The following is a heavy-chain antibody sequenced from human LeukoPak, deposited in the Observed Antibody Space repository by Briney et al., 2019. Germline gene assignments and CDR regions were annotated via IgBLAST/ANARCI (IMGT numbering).Heavy chain of an antibody. Sequence: GGSLRLSCSASGFTFNIYAMHWVRQAPGKGLEYVSAISTDGGGTYYADSAKGRFTISRDNSKNTLYLQMSSLRTEDTAVYYCVKYHNSCYSVWGQGTLVAVSS. V-gene: IGHV3-64D*06. CDR1: GFTFNIYA. J-gene: IGHJ4*02. D-gene: IGHD2-21*01. CDR3: VKYHNSCYSV. CDR2: ISTDGGGT.